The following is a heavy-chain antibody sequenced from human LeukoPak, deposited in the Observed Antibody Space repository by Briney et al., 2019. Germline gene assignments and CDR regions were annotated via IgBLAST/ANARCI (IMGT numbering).Heavy chain of an antibody. D-gene: IGHD5-18*01. Sequence: SVKVSCKASGGTFSSYAMSWVRQAPGQGLEWMGRVLPIPGIANHAQKFQGRVAITADKSTSTAYMELSSLRSEDTAVYYCARSDRQLWPGGSSDIWGQGTMVTVSS. V-gene: IGHV1-69*04. CDR3: ARSDRQLWPGGSSDI. CDR2: VLPIPGIA. CDR1: GGTFSSYA. J-gene: IGHJ3*02.